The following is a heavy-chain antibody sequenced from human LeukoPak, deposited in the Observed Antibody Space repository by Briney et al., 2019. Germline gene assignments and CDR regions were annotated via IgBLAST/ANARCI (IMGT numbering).Heavy chain of an antibody. CDR3: AREMTTVTTDY. J-gene: IGHJ4*02. D-gene: IGHD4-17*01. CDR2: INPSGGST. V-gene: IGHV1-46*01. CDR1: GYTFTSYY. Sequence: ASVKVSCKASGYTFTSYYMHWVRQAPGQGLEWMGIINPSGGSTSYAQKSQGRVTMTRDTSTSTVYMELSSLRSEDTAVYYCAREMTTVTTDYWGQGTLVTVSS.